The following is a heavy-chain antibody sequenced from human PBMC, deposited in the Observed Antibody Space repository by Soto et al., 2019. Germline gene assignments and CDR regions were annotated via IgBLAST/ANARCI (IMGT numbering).Heavy chain of an antibody. CDR1: VGSISSGGYS. J-gene: IGHJ6*02. CDR2: IYHSGST. D-gene: IGHD6-6*01. Sequence: SETLSLTCAVSVGSISSGGYSWSWIRQPPGKGLEWIGYIYHSGSTYYNPSLKSRVTISVDRSKNQFSLKLSSVTAADTAVYYCARGSRAARPNYYYGMDVWGQGTTVTVSS. V-gene: IGHV4-30-2*01. CDR3: ARGSRAARPNYYYGMDV.